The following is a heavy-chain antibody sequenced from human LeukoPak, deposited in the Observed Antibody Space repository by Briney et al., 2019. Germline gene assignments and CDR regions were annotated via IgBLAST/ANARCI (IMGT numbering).Heavy chain of an antibody. CDR3: ARIMTGYSSGWPYYYYYMDV. Sequence: GGSLRLSCAASGFTFSSYEMNWVRQAPGEGREWVSYISRSGSTIYYADSVKGRFTISRENAKNSLYLQINSLRAEDTAVYYCARIMTGYSSGWPYYYYYMDVWGKGTTVTISS. CDR2: ISRSGSTI. D-gene: IGHD6-19*01. V-gene: IGHV3-48*03. CDR1: GFTFSSYE. J-gene: IGHJ6*03.